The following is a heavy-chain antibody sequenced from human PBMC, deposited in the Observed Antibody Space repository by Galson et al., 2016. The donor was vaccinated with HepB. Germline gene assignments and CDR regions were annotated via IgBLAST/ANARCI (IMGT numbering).Heavy chain of an antibody. CDR2: IKEDGSVE. D-gene: IGHD2-15*01. J-gene: IGHJ3*01. V-gene: IGHV3-7*01. Sequence: SLRLSCAASGFTLSTYWMTWVRQAPGKGPEWVANIKEDGSVENYEDSVRGRFTISRDNAKSSLYLQLDSLSADDTAVYYCARHGNLRVGAALTYPLDVWGQGTVVTVSS. CDR3: ARHGNLRVGAALTYPLDV. CDR1: GFTLSTYW.